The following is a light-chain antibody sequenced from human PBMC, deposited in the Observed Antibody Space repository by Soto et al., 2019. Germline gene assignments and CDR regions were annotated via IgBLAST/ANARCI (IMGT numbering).Light chain of an antibody. Sequence: QSVLTQPASVSGSPGQSITISCTGTSSDVGGYNYVSWYQQHPGKAPKLLIYEVTYRPSGVSNRFSGSKPGNAASLTISGLQAEDEADYFCGSYTSSNTLVFGTGTKVTVL. V-gene: IGLV2-14*03. J-gene: IGLJ1*01. CDR1: SSDVGGYNY. CDR3: GSYTSSNTLV. CDR2: EVT.